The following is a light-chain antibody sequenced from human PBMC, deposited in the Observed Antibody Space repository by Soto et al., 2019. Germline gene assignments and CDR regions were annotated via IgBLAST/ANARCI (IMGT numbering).Light chain of an antibody. CDR3: QQYGSSGT. CDR1: QNIRSN. Sequence: EIVMTQSPGTLSVSPGERATLSCRASQNIRSNLAWYQQKPGQAPRLLIYETSIRAPGIPARFSGSGSGTEFTLTISSLQSEDFAVYHCQQYGSSGTFGQGTKVDI. J-gene: IGKJ1*01. CDR2: ETS. V-gene: IGKV3-15*01.